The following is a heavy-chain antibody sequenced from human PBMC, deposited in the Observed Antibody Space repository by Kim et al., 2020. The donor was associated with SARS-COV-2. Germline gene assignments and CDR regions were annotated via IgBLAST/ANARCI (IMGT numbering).Heavy chain of an antibody. Sequence: YAQKFQGRVTITADESTSTAYMELSSLRSEDTAVYYCARDKLIGQQLVNYWGQGTLVTVSS. CDR3: ARDKLIGQQLVNY. V-gene: IGHV1-69*01. D-gene: IGHD6-13*01. J-gene: IGHJ4*02.